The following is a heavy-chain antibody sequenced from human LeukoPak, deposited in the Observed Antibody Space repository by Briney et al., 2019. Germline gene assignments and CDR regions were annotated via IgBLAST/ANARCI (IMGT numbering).Heavy chain of an antibody. CDR1: GGSISSSSYY. CDR2: IYYSGST. Sequence: SETLSLTCTVSGGSISSSSYYWGWIRQPPGKGLEWIGSIYYSGSTYYNLSLKSRVTISVDTSKNQFSLKLSSVTAADTAVYYCARDTKGWELPKASDYWGQGTLVTVSS. D-gene: IGHD1-26*01. J-gene: IGHJ4*02. V-gene: IGHV4-39*07. CDR3: ARDTKGWELPKASDY.